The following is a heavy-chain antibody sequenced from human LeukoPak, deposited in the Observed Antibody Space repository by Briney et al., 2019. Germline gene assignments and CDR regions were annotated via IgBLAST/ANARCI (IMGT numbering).Heavy chain of an antibody. CDR2: ITANGGST. Sequence: GGSLRLSCAASGFTFSSHAMTWVRQTPGKGLEWVSTITANGGSTYYADSVKGRFTISRDNPKNTLYLQMNGLRAEDPAIYYCAKRYCGGAACYSMDWGQGTLVTASS. J-gene: IGHJ4*02. V-gene: IGHV3-23*01. D-gene: IGHD2-15*01. CDR3: AKRYCGGAACYSMD. CDR1: GFTFSSHA.